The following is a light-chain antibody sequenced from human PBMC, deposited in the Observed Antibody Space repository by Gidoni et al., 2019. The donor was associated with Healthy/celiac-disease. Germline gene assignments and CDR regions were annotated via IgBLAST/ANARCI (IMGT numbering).Light chain of an antibody. J-gene: IGKJ1*01. CDR2: GAS. CDR1: QSVSSSY. Sequence: EIVLTQSPGTLSLSPGERDTLSCRASQSVSSSYLAWYQQKPGQAPRLLIYGASSRATGIPDRFSGSGSGTDFTLTISRLEPEDFAVYYCQQYGSSPTWTFGQGTKVEIK. V-gene: IGKV3-20*01. CDR3: QQYGSSPTWT.